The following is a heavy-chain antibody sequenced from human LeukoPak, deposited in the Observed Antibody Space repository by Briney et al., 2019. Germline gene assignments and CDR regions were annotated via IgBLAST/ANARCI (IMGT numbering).Heavy chain of an antibody. J-gene: IGHJ4*02. CDR2: TYFTGST. CDR1: GGSISSYY. D-gene: IGHD4-17*01. Sequence: PSETLSLTCTVSGGSISSYYWSWIRQRPGKGLEWMGYTYFTGSTYYNPSLQSRLIISADTSMTQFSLRLRSVTAADTAVYYCARVSFTYGPLDSWGPGILVTVSS. CDR3: ARVSFTYGPLDS. V-gene: IGHV4-59*12.